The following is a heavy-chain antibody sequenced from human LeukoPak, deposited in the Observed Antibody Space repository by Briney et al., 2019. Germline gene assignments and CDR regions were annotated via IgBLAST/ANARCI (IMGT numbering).Heavy chain of an antibody. CDR3: ARDPPRVGAPDY. J-gene: IGHJ4*02. CDR1: VYNFTAYY. CDR2: INPTSGGT. Sequence: ASVKVSCKASVYNFTAYYIHWVRQAPGQGLEWMGWINPTSGGTKYAQKFQGRVTMTWDTSISTAYMDLTRLRSDDTAVYFCARDPPRVGAPDYWGQGTLLTVSS. D-gene: IGHD1-26*01. V-gene: IGHV1-2*02.